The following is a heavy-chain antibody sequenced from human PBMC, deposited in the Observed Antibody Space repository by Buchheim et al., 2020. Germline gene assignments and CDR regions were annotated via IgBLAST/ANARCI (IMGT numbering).Heavy chain of an antibody. CDR1: GGSFSGYY. D-gene: IGHD3-22*01. CDR3: ARDSYYYDSSGYYEWNYYYYGMDV. J-gene: IGHJ6*02. V-gene: IGHV4-34*01. Sequence: QVQLQQWGAGLLKPSETLSLTCAVYGGSFSGYYWSWIRPPPGKGLEWIGEINHSGSTNYNPSLKSRVTISVDTSKNQFSLKLSSVTAADTAVYYCARDSYYYDSSGYYEWNYYYYGMDVWGQGTT. CDR2: INHSGST.